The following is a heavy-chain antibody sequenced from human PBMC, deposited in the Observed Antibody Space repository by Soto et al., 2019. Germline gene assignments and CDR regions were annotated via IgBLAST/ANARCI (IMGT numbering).Heavy chain of an antibody. CDR2: ISRSGTTI. CDR1: GFTFSDYS. V-gene: IGHV3-48*02. CDR3: ARDTILDY. J-gene: IGHJ4*02. Sequence: PGGSLRLSCAAFGFTFSDYSMKWVRQAPGKGLEWLSYISRSGTTIYYADSVKGRLTISRDNAKNSLYLQMNSLRDEDTAVYYCARDTILDYWGQGTLVTVSS. D-gene: IGHD3-3*01.